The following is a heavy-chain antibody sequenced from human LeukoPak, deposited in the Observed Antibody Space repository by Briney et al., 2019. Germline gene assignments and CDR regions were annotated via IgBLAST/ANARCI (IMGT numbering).Heavy chain of an antibody. J-gene: IGHJ3*02. Sequence: GASVKVSCKASGYTFTSYYMHWVRQAPGQGLEWMGVINPSGGSTSYEQKFQGRVTMTRDTSTSTVYMELSSLRSEDTAVYYCARGGRPISGSYSDDAFDIWGQGTMVTVSS. CDR2: INPSGGST. CDR3: ARGGRPISGSYSDDAFDI. V-gene: IGHV1-46*01. CDR1: GYTFTSYY. D-gene: IGHD1-26*01.